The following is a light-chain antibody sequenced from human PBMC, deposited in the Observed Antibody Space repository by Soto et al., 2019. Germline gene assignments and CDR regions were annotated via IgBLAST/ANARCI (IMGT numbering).Light chain of an antibody. V-gene: IGKV3-11*01. CDR3: QQYNSYV. Sequence: EIVLTQSPATLSLSPGERATLSCRASQSINRHLAWYRQKLGKAPKLLIYDASNLETGVPSRFSGSGSGTYFSFTISSLQPEDFATYYCQQYNSYVFGPGTKVDIK. CDR2: DAS. J-gene: IGKJ3*01. CDR1: QSINRH.